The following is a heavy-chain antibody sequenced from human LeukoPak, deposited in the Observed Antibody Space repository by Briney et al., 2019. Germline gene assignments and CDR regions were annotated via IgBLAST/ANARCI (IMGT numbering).Heavy chain of an antibody. J-gene: IGHJ4*02. V-gene: IGHV3-23*01. D-gene: IGHD6-13*01. Sequence: GGSLRLSCAASGFTFSNFAMSWVRQTPGKGLEWVSAIGGGGVSTFYADSVKGRFTISRDNSKNTVSLQMNSLRAEDTAVYYCAKGGKGYSSSWYDYWGQGTLVTVSS. CDR1: GFTFSNFA. CDR3: AKGGKGYSSSWYDY. CDR2: IGGGGVST.